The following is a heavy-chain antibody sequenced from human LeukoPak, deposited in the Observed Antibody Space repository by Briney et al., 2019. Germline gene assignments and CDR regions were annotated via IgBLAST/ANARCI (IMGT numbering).Heavy chain of an antibody. CDR2: ISGSGGST. D-gene: IGHD1-1*01. V-gene: IGHV3-23*01. J-gene: IGHJ4*02. CDR1: AFTFSSYA. Sequence: SGGSLRLSCAASAFTFSSYAMSWVRQAPGKGLEWVSAISGSGGSTYYADSVKGRFTISRDNSKNTLYLQMNSLRAEDTAVYYCAKGRFNWNGEFDYWGQGTLVTVSS. CDR3: AKGRFNWNGEFDY.